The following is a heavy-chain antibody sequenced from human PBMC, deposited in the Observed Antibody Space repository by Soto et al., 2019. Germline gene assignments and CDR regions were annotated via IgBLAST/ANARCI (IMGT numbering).Heavy chain of an antibody. V-gene: IGHV4-34*01. CDR2: INHSGST. D-gene: IGHD4-17*01. J-gene: IGHJ4*01. CDR3: ATSTVTTAPFEY. Sequence: PSETLSLTCAVYRGSFSGYYWSWIRQPPGKGLEWIGEINHSGSTNYNPSLKSRVTISVDTSKNQFSLKLSSVTAADTAVYYCATSTVTTAPFEYWVHGTLVTDS. CDR1: RGSFSGYY.